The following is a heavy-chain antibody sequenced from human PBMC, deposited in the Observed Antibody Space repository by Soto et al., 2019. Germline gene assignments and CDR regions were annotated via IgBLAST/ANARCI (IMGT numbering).Heavy chain of an antibody. CDR1: GFPFSSYG. V-gene: IGHV3-30*18. J-gene: IGHJ4*02. CDR2: ISDDGSKE. Sequence: QVQLVESGGGVVQPGRSLRLSCAASGFPFSSYGMHWVRQVPGKGLEWAAVISDDGSKEWYADSVKGRFTISRDNSKTTLSLQTHSLSAEDTAAYYCAKLIYRGSHHEGADSWCQGTRVTGSS. D-gene: IGHD3-16*01. CDR3: AKLIYRGSHHEGADS.